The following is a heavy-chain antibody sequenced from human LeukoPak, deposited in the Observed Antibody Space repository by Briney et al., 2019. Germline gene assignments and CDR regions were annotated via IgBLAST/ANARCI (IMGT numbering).Heavy chain of an antibody. Sequence: GASVKVSCKASGYTFTDYYMEWVQQAPGQGLEWMGWINPNSGGTNYAQKFQGRVTMTRDTSISTAYMELSRLRSDDTAVYYCARVRSYCTNGVCYWDLDYWGQGTLVTVSS. CDR2: INPNSGGT. V-gene: IGHV1-2*02. J-gene: IGHJ4*02. CDR1: GYTFTDYY. D-gene: IGHD2-8*01. CDR3: ARVRSYCTNGVCYWDLDY.